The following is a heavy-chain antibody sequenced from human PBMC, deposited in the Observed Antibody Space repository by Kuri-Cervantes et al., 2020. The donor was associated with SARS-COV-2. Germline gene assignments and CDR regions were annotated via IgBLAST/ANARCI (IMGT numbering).Heavy chain of an antibody. D-gene: IGHD2-21*01. J-gene: IGHJ5*02. Sequence: GGSLRLSCAASGFTFSSYAMSWVRQAPGKGLEWVSAISGSGGSTYYADSVKGRFTISRDNSKNTLYLQMNSLRAEDTAFYYCTKGSVMIPVPNAWGQGTLVTVSS. V-gene: IGHV3-23*01. CDR2: ISGSGGST. CDR3: TKGSVMIPVPNA. CDR1: GFTFSSYA.